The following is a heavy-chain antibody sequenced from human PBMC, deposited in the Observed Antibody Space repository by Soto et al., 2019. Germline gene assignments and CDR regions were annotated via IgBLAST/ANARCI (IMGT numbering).Heavy chain of an antibody. V-gene: IGHV3-7*03. J-gene: IGHJ5*02. CDR2: IKQDGSEK. Sequence: GGSLRLSCADSGFTFISYWMTWVRQAPGKGLEWVANIKQDGSEKYYVDSVKGRFTISRDNAKNSLYLQMNSLRAEDTAVYYCATGNVYNVLDAWGQGTLVTVSS. CDR3: ATGNVYNVLDA. D-gene: IGHD1-1*01. CDR1: GFTFISYW.